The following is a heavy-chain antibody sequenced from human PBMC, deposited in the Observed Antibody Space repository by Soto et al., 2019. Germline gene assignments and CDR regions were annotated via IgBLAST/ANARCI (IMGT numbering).Heavy chain of an antibody. CDR3: AKGELDYYYGMDV. CDR1: GFTFSSYG. J-gene: IGHJ6*01. Sequence: QVQLVESGGGVVQPGRSLRLSCAASGFTFSSYGMHWVRQAPGKGLEWVAVISYDGSNKYYADSVKGRFTISRDNSKNTLYLQMNSLRAEDTAVYYWAKGELDYYYGMDVW. D-gene: IGHD3-10*01. V-gene: IGHV3-30*18. CDR2: ISYDGSNK.